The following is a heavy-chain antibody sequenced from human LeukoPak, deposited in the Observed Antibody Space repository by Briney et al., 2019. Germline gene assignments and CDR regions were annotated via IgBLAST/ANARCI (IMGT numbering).Heavy chain of an antibody. D-gene: IGHD2-15*01. Sequence: PGGSLRLSCVVSGFTVSSNYLTWVRQAPGKGLEWVSVIYTGGSTYYADSVKGRFTISRDNFKNTLYLQMNSLRVEDTAVYYCASQVVARGFDYWGQGTLVTVSS. CDR3: ASQVVARGFDY. V-gene: IGHV3-53*01. CDR2: IYTGGST. CDR1: GFTVSSNY. J-gene: IGHJ4*02.